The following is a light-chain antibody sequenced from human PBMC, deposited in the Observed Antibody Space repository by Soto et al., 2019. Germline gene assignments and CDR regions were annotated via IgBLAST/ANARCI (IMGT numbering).Light chain of an antibody. Sequence: DIQMTQSPASLSASVGDRVNIICRASEGINIYLAWFQQKPGKAPKSLIYSATRLQRGVPSRFSASGGDTDFSLTISSLQPEDIGTYYCQQYQRYPPSFGGGT. V-gene: IGKV1-16*01. CDR3: QQYQRYPPS. CDR1: EGINIY. CDR2: SAT. J-gene: IGKJ4*01.